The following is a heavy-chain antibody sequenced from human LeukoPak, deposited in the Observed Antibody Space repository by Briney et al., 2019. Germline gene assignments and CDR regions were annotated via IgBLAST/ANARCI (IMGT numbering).Heavy chain of an antibody. CDR3: TRQHTAWHPVRGMDV. J-gene: IGHJ6*02. CDR2: IRSKANSCAT. D-gene: IGHD5-18*01. Sequence: GGSLRLSCAASGFTFSGSAMHWVRRASGKGLEWVGRIRSKANSCATAYAASVKGRFTISRDDSKNTAYLQMNSLKTEDTAVYYCTRQHTAWHPVRGMDVWGQGTTVTVSS. V-gene: IGHV3-73*01. CDR1: GFTFSGSA.